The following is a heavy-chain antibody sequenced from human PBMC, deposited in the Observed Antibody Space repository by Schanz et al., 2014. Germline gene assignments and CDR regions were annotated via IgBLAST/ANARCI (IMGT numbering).Heavy chain of an antibody. Sequence: EVQLVESGGGLVQPGGSLRLSCAASAFIFRSYSMHWVRQAPGKGLEWVSGISDNGISTYYADSVKGRFSISRENSKSILYLQMNSLRAEDTAVYYCARFLARYQYYGVDVWGQGTTVIVSS. J-gene: IGHJ6*02. D-gene: IGHD3-3*01. CDR1: AFIFRSYS. CDR2: ISDNGIST. V-gene: IGHV3-23*04. CDR3: ARFLARYQYYGVDV.